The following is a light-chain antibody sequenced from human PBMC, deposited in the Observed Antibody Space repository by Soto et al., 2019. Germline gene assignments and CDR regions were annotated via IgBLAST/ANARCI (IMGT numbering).Light chain of an antibody. V-gene: IGKV3-11*01. CDR1: QSVSSN. CDR3: QQRYSWVRA. CDR2: SAS. J-gene: IGKJ1*01. Sequence: EIVLTQSPDTLSLSPGERATLSCRASQSVSSNLAWYQHRPGQAPRLLIYSASNRATGIPARFSGSGSGTDFTLTISSLEPEDFGAVYYCQQRYSWVRAFGPGTKVEI.